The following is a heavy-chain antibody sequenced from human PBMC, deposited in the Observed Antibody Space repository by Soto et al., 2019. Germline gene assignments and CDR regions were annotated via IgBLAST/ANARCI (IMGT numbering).Heavy chain of an antibody. CDR1: GFTFVNYA. D-gene: IGHD4-17*01. CDR2: LSGSGTST. Sequence: EVQLLEAGGGLVQPGGSLRLSCAASGFTFVNYAMNCVRQAPGKGLEWVATLSGSGTSTYYADSVKGRFTISRANSRNTLYLQMNSLRAEDTAVYYCAKGTSNGGSFNPCDYWGQGTLVTVSS. V-gene: IGHV3-23*01. CDR3: AKGTSNGGSFNPCDY. J-gene: IGHJ4*02.